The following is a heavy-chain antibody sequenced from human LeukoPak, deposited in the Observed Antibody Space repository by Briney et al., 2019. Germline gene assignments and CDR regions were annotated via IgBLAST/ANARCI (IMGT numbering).Heavy chain of an antibody. J-gene: IGHJ3*02. CDR1: GFTVSSNY. CDR3: ARDCCGGDDAFDI. D-gene: IGHD2-21*01. Sequence: PGGSLRLSCAASGFTVSSNYMSCVRQAPGKGLEWVSVIYSGGSTYYADSVKGRFTISRDNSKNTLYLQMNSLRAEDTAVYYCARDCCGGDDAFDIWGQGTMVTVSS. V-gene: IGHV3-66*01. CDR2: IYSGGST.